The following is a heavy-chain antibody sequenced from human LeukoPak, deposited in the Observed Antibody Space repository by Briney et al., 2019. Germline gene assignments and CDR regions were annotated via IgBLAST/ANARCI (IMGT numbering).Heavy chain of an antibody. D-gene: IGHD4-17*01. V-gene: IGHV1-3*01. CDR2: INAGNGNT. J-gene: IGHJ4*02. Sequence: ASVKVSCKASGYTFTSYAMHWVRQAPGQRLEWMGWINAGNGNTKYSQKFQGRVTITRDTSASTAYMELSSLRSEDTAVYYCARGSIGYGDDRFFDYWGQGTLVIVSS. CDR3: ARGSIGYGDDRFFDY. CDR1: GYTFTSYA.